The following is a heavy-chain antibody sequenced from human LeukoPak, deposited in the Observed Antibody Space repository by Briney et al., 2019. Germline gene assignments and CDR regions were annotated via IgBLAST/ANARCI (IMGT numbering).Heavy chain of an antibody. CDR1: GFTFSSYA. CDR2: ISSSGGST. Sequence: GGSLRLSCAASGFTFSSYAMSWVRQAPGKGLEWVSAISSSGGSTYYADSVKGRFTISRDNSKNTLYLQMNSLRAEDTAVYYCAKDGSAWWLPDAFDIWGQGTMVTVSS. J-gene: IGHJ3*02. V-gene: IGHV3-23*01. D-gene: IGHD2-8*02. CDR3: AKDGSAWWLPDAFDI.